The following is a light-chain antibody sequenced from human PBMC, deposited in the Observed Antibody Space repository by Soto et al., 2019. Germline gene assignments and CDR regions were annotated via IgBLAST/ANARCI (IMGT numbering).Light chain of an antibody. CDR1: QSVLNSSNNKNY. CDR3: QQYDDTPRT. CDR2: WAS. J-gene: IGKJ1*01. V-gene: IGKV4-1*01. Sequence: DVVMTQSPDSLAVSLGERATINRKSSQSVLNSSNNKNYLAWYQQKPGQPPKLLIYWASTRESGVPDRFSGSGSGTDFTLTISSLQAEDVAVYYCQQYDDTPRTFGQGTKVEIK.